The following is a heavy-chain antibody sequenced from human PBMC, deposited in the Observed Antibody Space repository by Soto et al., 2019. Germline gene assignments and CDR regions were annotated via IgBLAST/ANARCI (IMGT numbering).Heavy chain of an antibody. D-gene: IGHD6-19*01. CDR3: EEGRDWIEVAGHFDY. J-gene: IGHJ4*02. V-gene: IGHV3-23*01. Sequence: GGSLRLSCAASGFTFSSYAMSWVRQAPGKGLEWVSAISGSGGSTYYADSVKGRFTISRDNSKNTLYLQMNSLRAEDTAVYYCEEGRDWIEVAGHFDYWGQGTLVTVSP. CDR2: ISGSGGST. CDR1: GFTFSSYA.